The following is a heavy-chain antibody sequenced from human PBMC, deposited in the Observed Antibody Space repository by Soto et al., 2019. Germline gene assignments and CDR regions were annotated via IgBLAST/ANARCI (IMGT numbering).Heavy chain of an antibody. J-gene: IGHJ5*02. V-gene: IGHV4-30-4*01. D-gene: IGHD3-22*01. CDR2: IYYSGST. CDR3: ARDSYYDSSGYKVNWFDP. CDR1: GGSISSGDYY. Sequence: QVQLQESGPGLVKPSQTLSLTCTVSGGSISSGDYYWSWIRQPPGKGLEWIGYIYYSGSTYYNPSLKSRVNISVDTSKNQFSLKLSSVTAADTAVYYCARDSYYDSSGYKVNWFDPWGQGTLVTVSS.